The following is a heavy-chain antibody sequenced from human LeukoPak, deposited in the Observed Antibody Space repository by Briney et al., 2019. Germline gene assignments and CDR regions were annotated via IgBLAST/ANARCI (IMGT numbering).Heavy chain of an antibody. V-gene: IGHV3-30-3*01. J-gene: IGHJ6*02. D-gene: IGHD6-19*01. CDR3: ARDHSSGSGWYKEDYYYGMDV. CDR1: GFTFSSYA. CDR2: ISYEGSNK. Sequence: GRPLRLSCAASGFTFSSYAMHWVRQAPGKGREWVADISYEGSNKYYADSVKGRFTISRDNSKNTLYLQMNSLRAEDTAVYYCARDHSSGSGWYKEDYYYGMDVWGQGTTVTVSS.